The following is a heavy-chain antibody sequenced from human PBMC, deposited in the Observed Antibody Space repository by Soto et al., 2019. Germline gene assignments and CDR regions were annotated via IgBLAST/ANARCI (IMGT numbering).Heavy chain of an antibody. CDR3: ARYGSIGTFVVVAFGGMDV. V-gene: IGHV5-51*01. CDR2: IYPGDSDT. CDR1: GYSFTSYW. D-gene: IGHD2-15*01. J-gene: IGHJ6*02. Sequence: GESLKISCKGSGYSFTSYWIGWVRQMPGKGLEWMGIIYPGDSDTRYSPSFQGQVTISADKSISTAYLQWSSLKASDTAMYYCARYGSIGTFVVVAFGGMDVWGQGTTVTVSS.